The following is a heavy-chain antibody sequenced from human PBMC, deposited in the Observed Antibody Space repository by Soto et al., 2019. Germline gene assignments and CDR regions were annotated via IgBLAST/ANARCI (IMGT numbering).Heavy chain of an antibody. CDR1: GYSFTSYW. V-gene: IGHV5-51*01. CDR3: ARITMVRGVIRYFDY. CDR2: IYPGDSDT. J-gene: IGHJ4*02. D-gene: IGHD3-10*01. Sequence: GESLKISCKGSGYSFTSYWIGWVRQMPGKGLEWMGIIYPGDSDTRYSPSFQGQVTISADKSISTAYLQWSSLKASDTAMYYCARITMVRGVIRYFDYWAQGTLVTVSS.